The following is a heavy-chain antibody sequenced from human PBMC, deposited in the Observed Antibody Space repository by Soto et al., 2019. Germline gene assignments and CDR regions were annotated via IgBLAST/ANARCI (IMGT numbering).Heavy chain of an antibody. CDR1: GFTFSSYC. Sequence: GGSLRLSCAVSGFTFSSYCMSWVRQAPGKGLEWVSAISGRGGSTYYADSVKGRFTISRDNSKNTLHLQMNSLRAEDTAIYYCAKDRVPGTDHVLLSLEPGAQGTWVTVS. V-gene: IGHV3-23*01. CDR3: AKDRVPGTDHVLLSLEP. D-gene: IGHD1-26*01. J-gene: IGHJ5*02. CDR2: ISGRGGST.